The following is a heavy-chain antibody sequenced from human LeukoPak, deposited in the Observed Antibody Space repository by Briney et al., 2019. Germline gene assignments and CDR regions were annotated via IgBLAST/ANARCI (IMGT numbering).Heavy chain of an antibody. Sequence: PSQTLSLTCTVSGGSISSSDYYWSCIRQPPGKGLEWIGYIYYSGSTSYNPSLKSRITISVDTSKNQFSLKLSSVTAADTAVYYCAILGSLDYWGQGTLVTVSS. J-gene: IGHJ4*02. V-gene: IGHV4-30-4*01. CDR2: IYYSGST. CDR1: GGSISSSDYY. D-gene: IGHD2-8*02. CDR3: AILGSLDY.